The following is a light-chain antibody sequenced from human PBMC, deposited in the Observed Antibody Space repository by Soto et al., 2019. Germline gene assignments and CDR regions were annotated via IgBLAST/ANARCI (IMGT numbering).Light chain of an antibody. Sequence: EIVFTQSPATLSLCPVERATLSCRASQSVSSYLAWYQQKPGQAPRLLIYDASNRATGIPARFSGSGSGTDFTLTISSLEPEDFAVYYCQQRSSWPRITFGQGTRLEIK. CDR3: QQRSSWPRIT. CDR1: QSVSSY. V-gene: IGKV3-11*01. J-gene: IGKJ5*01. CDR2: DAS.